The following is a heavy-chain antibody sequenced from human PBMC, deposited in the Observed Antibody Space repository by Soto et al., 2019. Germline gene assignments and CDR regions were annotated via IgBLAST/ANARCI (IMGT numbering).Heavy chain of an antibody. J-gene: IGHJ6*02. CDR3: ASHVEPPYYGMDV. CDR1: GGTFSIYA. CDR2: IIPIFGTA. D-gene: IGHD1-1*01. V-gene: IGHV1-69*12. Sequence: QVQLVQSGAEVKKPESSVKVSCKASGGTFSIYAISWVRQAPGQGLEWMGGIIPIFGTADYAQKFQGRVTITADESTSTASMELSSLRSEATAVYYCASHVEPPYYGMDVWGQGNTVTGSS.